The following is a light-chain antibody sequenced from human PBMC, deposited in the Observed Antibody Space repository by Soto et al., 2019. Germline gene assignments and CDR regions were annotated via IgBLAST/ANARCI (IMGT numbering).Light chain of an antibody. V-gene: IGLV1-44*01. CDR3: AAWDDSLNGYV. J-gene: IGLJ1*01. Sequence: VLTQPPSASGTPGHRVTISCSGSSSNIGSNTVNWYQQLPGTAPKLLIYSNNQRPSGVPDRFSGSKSGTSASLAISGLQSEDEADYYCAAWDDSLNGYVLGTGTKVTVL. CDR2: SNN. CDR1: SSNIGSNT.